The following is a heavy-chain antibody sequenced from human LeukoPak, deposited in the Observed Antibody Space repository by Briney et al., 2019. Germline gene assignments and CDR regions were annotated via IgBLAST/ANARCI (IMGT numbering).Heavy chain of an antibody. CDR1: GYSFASHW. J-gene: IGHJ4*02. V-gene: IGHV5-51*01. CDR2: IYPGDSDT. CDR3: ARQGSYFDY. D-gene: IGHD3-10*01. Sequence: GEPLKISCQGSGYSFASHWIGWVRQMPGKGLDWMGIIYPGDSDTRYSPSFQGQVTISADKSINTAYLQWSSLKASDTAMYFCARQGSYFDYWGQGSLVTVSS.